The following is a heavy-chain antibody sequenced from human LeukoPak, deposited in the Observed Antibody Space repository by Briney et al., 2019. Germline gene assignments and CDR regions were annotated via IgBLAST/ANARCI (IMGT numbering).Heavy chain of an antibody. CDR2: INEDGSEK. CDR1: GFTVSSNY. Sequence: GGSLRLSCAASGFTVSSNYMSWVRQAPGKGLEWVANINEDGSEKVSVDSVKGRFTISRDNAKNSLYLQMSSLRAEDTAVYYCANLIYYNYYLDVWRKGTTVTISS. J-gene: IGHJ6*03. V-gene: IGHV3-7*01. D-gene: IGHD3-9*01. CDR3: ANLIYYNYYLDV.